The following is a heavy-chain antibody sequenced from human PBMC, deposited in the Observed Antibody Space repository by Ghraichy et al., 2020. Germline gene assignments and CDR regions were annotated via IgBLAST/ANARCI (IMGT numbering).Heavy chain of an antibody. V-gene: IGHV3-23*01. D-gene: IGHD6-6*01. CDR3: ARVRSSFYYYYGLDV. Sequence: GGSLRLSCVASGSTFSTYAMSWVRQTPGKGLEWVSAISGSGGNTYYADSVKGRFTISRDNSKNTLSLLMNSLRAEDTAVYYCARVRSSFYYYYGLDVWGQGTKGTVCS. CDR2: ISGSGGNT. CDR1: GSTFSTYA. J-gene: IGHJ6*02.